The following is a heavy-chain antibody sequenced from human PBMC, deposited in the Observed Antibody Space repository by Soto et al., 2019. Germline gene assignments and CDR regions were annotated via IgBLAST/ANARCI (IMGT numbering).Heavy chain of an antibody. V-gene: IGHV1-58*02. CDR3: AEGGWQILRYSYGMDV. Sequence: SVTGYSTASGFRFTGAAMQLVRQDRGQRLEWIGWIVVGSGNTNYAQKFQERVTITRDMSTSTAYMELSSLRSEDTAVYYCAEGGWQILRYSYGMDVWGQGTTVTVSS. CDR1: GFRFTGAA. J-gene: IGHJ6*02. CDR2: IVVGSGNT. D-gene: IGHD1-26*01.